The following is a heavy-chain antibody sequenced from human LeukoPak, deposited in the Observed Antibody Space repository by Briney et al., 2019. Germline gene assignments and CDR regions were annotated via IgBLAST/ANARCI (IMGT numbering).Heavy chain of an antibody. J-gene: IGHJ3*02. CDR2: IYYSGST. Sequence: SETLSLTCTVSGGSISSYYWSWIRQPPGKGLEWLGYIYYSGSTNYNPSLRSRVTISVDTSKNQFSLKLSSVTAADTAVYYCARDQDDAFDIWGQGTMVTVSS. CDR3: ARDQDDAFDI. CDR1: GGSISSYY. V-gene: IGHV4-59*01.